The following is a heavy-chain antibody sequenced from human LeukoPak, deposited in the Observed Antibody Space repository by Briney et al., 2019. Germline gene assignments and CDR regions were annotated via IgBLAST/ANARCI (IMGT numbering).Heavy chain of an antibody. Sequence: SEALSLTCAVYGGSFSGYYWSWIRQPPGKGLEWIGEINHSGSTNYNPSLKSRVTISVDTSKNQFSLKLSSVTAADTAVYYCARGVPFKLGELSSWGQGTLVTVSS. CDR3: ARGVPFKLGELSS. CDR2: INHSGST. V-gene: IGHV4-34*01. J-gene: IGHJ5*02. D-gene: IGHD3-16*02. CDR1: GGSFSGYY.